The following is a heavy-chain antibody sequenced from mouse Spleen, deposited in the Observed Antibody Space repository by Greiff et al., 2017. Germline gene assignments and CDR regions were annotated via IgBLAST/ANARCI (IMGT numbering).Heavy chain of an antibody. Sequence: QVQLKQSGPELVKPGASVKLSCKASGYTFTSYDINWVKQRPGQGLEWIGWIYPRDGSTKYNEKFKGKATLTVDTSSSTAYMELHSLTSEDSAVYFCARNYYGSSRYYYAMDYWGQGTSVTVSS. V-gene: IGHV1-85*01. CDR2: IYPRDGST. J-gene: IGHJ4*01. CDR3: ARNYYGSSRYYYAMDY. CDR1: GYTFTSYD. D-gene: IGHD1-1*01.